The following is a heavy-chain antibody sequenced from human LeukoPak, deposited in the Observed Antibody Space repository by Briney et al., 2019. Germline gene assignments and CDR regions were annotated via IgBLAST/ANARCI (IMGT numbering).Heavy chain of an antibody. J-gene: IGHJ3*02. CDR2: IYSSGST. CDR3: ARDPAPDAFDI. CDR1: GASISSYS. Sequence: SETLSLTCTVSGASISSYSWCWIRQPAGKGLEWIGRIYSSGSTNYNPSLKSRVIMSADTSKNHFSLKLSSVTAADTAVYYCARDPAPDAFDIWGQGTMVTVSS. V-gene: IGHV4-4*07.